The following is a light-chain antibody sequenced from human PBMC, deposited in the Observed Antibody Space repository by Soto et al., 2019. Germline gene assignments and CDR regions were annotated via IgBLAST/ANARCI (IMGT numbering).Light chain of an antibody. CDR1: QGISSY. J-gene: IGKJ5*01. CDR3: QQYYSYPPIT. V-gene: IGKV1-8*01. CDR2: AAS. Sequence: AIRMTQSPSSFSASTGDRVTITCRASQGISSYLAWYQQKPGKAPKLLIYAASTLQSGVPSRSSGSGSGTDFTLTISCLQSEDFATYYCQQYYSYPPITFGQGTRLEMK.